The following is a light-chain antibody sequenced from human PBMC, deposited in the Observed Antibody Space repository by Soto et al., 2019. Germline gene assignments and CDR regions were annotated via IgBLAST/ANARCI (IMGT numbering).Light chain of an antibody. Sequence: QSALAQPPSASGTPGQRVTMSCSGGSSNIGSNTVSWYQHLPGTAPQLLIYSDTQRASGVADRFSGSKSGTSASLAISGLQSEDEADYYCAAWDDRLNGALFGTGTKVTVL. CDR3: AAWDDRLNGAL. V-gene: IGLV1-44*01. CDR1: SSNIGSNT. CDR2: SDT. J-gene: IGLJ1*01.